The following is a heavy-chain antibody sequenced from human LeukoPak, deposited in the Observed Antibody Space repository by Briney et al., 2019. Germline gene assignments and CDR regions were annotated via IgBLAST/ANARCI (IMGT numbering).Heavy chain of an antibody. CDR1: GFTFSTYG. V-gene: IGHV3-30*18. CDR2: ISSDGTSK. Sequence: PGGSLRLSCAASGFTFSTYGMHWLRQAPGKGLEWVAVISSDGTSKYSADSVKGRFSISRDSSKNTLYLQMTSLRAEDTAVYYCANAWELFVIDYWGQGTLVTVSS. D-gene: IGHD3-10*01. J-gene: IGHJ4*02. CDR3: ANAWELFVIDY.